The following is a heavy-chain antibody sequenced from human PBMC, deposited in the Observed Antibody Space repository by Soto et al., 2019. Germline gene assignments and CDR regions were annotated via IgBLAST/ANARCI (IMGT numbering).Heavy chain of an antibody. V-gene: IGHV3-23*01. D-gene: IGHD3-22*01. J-gene: IGHJ4*02. CDR2: ISGGGGST. CDR1: GFSFNIFA. CDR3: AKDRTSYDSSGQFDS. Sequence: EVTLLESGGRLVQPGGSLRLSFAASGFSFNIFAMNWVRQAPGKGLEWVSGISGGGGSTYYADSVKGRFTISRDNSNNTLYLQMNSPRAEDTAVYYCAKDRTSYDSSGQFDSWGQGTLVTVSS.